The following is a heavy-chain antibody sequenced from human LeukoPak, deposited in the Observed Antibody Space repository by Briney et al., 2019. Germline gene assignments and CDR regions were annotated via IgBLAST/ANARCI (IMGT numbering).Heavy chain of an antibody. CDR1: GFTFSSYW. J-gene: IGHJ5*02. CDR2: INSDGSST. D-gene: IGHD3-9*01. Sequence: PGGSLRLSCAAPGFTFSSYWMHWVRQAPGKGLVWVSRINSDGSSTSYADSVKGRFTISRDSAKNTLYLQMNSLRAEDTAVYYCARDRANYDILTGPNWFAPWGQGTLVTVSS. V-gene: IGHV3-74*01. CDR3: ARDRANYDILTGPNWFAP.